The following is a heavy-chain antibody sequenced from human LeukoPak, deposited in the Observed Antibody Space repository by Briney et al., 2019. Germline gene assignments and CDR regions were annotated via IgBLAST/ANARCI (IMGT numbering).Heavy chain of an antibody. CDR1: GFTFDDYG. J-gene: IGHJ4*02. CDR3: ARDDSSGYYLIPFDY. D-gene: IGHD3-22*01. CDR2: INWNGGST. V-gene: IGHV3-20*04. Sequence: PGGSLRLSCAASGFTFDDYGMSWLRHAPGKGLEWVSGINWNGGSTVYADSVKGRFTISRDNAKNSLYLQMNSLRAEETALYYCARDDSSGYYLIPFDYWGQGTLVTVSS.